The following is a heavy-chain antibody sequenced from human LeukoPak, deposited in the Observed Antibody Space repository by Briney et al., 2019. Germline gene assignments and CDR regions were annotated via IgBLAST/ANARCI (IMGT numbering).Heavy chain of an antibody. CDR2: ISGSGGAT. CDR1: RFTFNSFG. V-gene: IGHV3-23*01. CDR3: AKNTMTTWTGSDY. J-gene: IGHJ4*02. D-gene: IGHD4-17*01. Sequence: GGSLRLSCAASRFTFNSFGMTWVRQAPGKGLEWVSFISGSGGATYYADSVKGRFTISRDNSKNTLFLQMNSLRADDTAVYYCAKNTMTTWTGSDYWGQGILVTVSS.